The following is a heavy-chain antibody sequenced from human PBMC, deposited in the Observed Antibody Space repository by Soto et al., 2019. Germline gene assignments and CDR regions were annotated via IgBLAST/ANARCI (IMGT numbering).Heavy chain of an antibody. Sequence: GGSLRLSCAASGFTFSSYWMSWVRQAPGKGLEWVANIKQDGSEKYYVDSVKGRFTISRDNAKNSLYLQMNSLRAEDTAVYYCARDQKELLWFGESRYYFDYWGQEPWSPSPQ. CDR1: GFTFSSYW. CDR2: IKQDGSEK. J-gene: IGHJ4*01. CDR3: ARDQKELLWFGESRYYFDY. V-gene: IGHV3-7*01. D-gene: IGHD3-10*01.